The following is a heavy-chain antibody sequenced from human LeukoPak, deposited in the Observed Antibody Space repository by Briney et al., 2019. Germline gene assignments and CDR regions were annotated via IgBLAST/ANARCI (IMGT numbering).Heavy chain of an antibody. D-gene: IGHD3-9*01. V-gene: IGHV3-7*02. Sequence: PGGSLRLSCAASGFTFSNYWMSWVRQAPGKRLEWVANINQDGREKSYVDSVKGRFTISRDNAKNSLYLQMNSLRAEDTAVYYCARGADWAFDYWGQGTLVTVSS. J-gene: IGHJ4*02. CDR3: ARGADWAFDY. CDR2: INQDGREK. CDR1: GFTFSNYW.